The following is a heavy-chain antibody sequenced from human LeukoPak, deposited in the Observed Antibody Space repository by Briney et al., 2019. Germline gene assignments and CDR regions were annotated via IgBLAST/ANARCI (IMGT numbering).Heavy chain of an antibody. V-gene: IGHV3-74*01. D-gene: IGHD5/OR15-5a*01. Sequence: GGSLRLSCAGSGFTFSSYWMHWVRQAPGKGLVWVSRINSDGSSPSYADSVRGRFTISRDNAKNTLYLQMDSLRAEDTAVYYCARDSVPLGAFDIWGQGTMVTVSS. CDR3: ARDSVPLGAFDI. J-gene: IGHJ3*02. CDR1: GFTFSSYW. CDR2: INSDGSSP.